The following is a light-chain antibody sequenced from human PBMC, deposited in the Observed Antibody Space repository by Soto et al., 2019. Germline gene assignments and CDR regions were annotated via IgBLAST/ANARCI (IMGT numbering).Light chain of an antibody. Sequence: RVMTQSPDTLSVSPGERATLSCRASETVRSNLAWYQQKPGQAPRLLIYAASTRATGIPARFIGNGSGTEFTLTISRLEPEDFAVYYCQQYHTSPITFGQGTRLEIK. CDR2: AAS. CDR3: QQYHTSPIT. J-gene: IGKJ5*01. CDR1: ETVRSN. V-gene: IGKV3D-15*02.